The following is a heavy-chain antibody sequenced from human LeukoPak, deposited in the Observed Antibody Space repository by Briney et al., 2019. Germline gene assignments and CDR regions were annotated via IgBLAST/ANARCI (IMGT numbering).Heavy chain of an antibody. CDR2: IYHSGST. D-gene: IGHD6-13*01. CDR1: GYSISSGYY. CDR3: ARNSSSWYFDY. V-gene: IGHV4-38-2*01. J-gene: IGHJ4*02. Sequence: SETLSLTCAVSGYSISSGYYWGWIRQPPGKGLEWIGSIYHSGSTHYNPSLKSRVTISVDTSKKQFSLKLSSVTAADTAVYYCARNSSSWYFDYWGQRTLVTVSS.